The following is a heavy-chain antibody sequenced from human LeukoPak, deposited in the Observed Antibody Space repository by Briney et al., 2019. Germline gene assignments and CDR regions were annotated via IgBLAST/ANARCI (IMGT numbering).Heavy chain of an antibody. J-gene: IGHJ4*02. CDR1: GYTFTSYY. V-gene: IGHV1-46*01. D-gene: IGHD3-10*01. CDR2: INPSGGST. CDR3: ARGRRFGELFNYFDY. Sequence: GASVKVSCKASGYTFTSYYMHWVRQAPGQGLEWMGIINPSGGSTSYAQKFQGRVTMTRDTSTSTVYMELSSLRSEDTAEYYCARGRRFGELFNYFDYWGQGTLVTVPS.